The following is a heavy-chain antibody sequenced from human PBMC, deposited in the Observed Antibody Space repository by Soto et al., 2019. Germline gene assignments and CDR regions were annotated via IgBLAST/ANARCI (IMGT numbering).Heavy chain of an antibody. Sequence: LRLSCAASGFTFDDYAMHWVRQIPGKGLQWVSGISWSTSSIGYGASLRGRFLISRDNANNSLYLQMNDLRPEDTALYYCGKASSSNSWSPIDYWGQGTMVTVSS. D-gene: IGHD3-3*01. V-gene: IGHV3-9*01. CDR3: GKASSSNSWSPIDY. J-gene: IGHJ4*02. CDR2: ISWSTSSI. CDR1: GFTFDDYA.